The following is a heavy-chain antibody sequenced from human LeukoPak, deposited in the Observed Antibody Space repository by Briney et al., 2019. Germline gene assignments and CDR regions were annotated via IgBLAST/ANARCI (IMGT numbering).Heavy chain of an antibody. V-gene: IGHV3-74*01. CDR1: GFPFSTSW. Sequence: GGSLRLSCAASGFPFSTSWLHWVRQAPGKGLVWVSRISGDGGSTEYADSVKGRFAISRDNAKNTLYLQMNSLRAEDTAVYYCAARFRDGLDIWGQGTMVTVSS. CDR2: ISGDGGST. CDR3: AARFRDGLDI. J-gene: IGHJ3*02.